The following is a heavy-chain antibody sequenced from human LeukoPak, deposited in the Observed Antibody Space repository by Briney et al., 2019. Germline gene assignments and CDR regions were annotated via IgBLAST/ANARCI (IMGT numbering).Heavy chain of an antibody. Sequence: SETLSLTCAVYGGSFSGYYWSWIRQPPGKGLEWIGEINHSGSTNYNPSLKSRVTISVDTSKNQFSLKLSSVTAADTAVYYCARGGFVLRVFPKAAYNSFDSGGQGTLVTASS. V-gene: IGHV4-34*01. D-gene: IGHD2-8*01. CDR2: INHSGST. CDR3: ARGGFVLRVFPKAAYNSFDS. CDR1: GGSFSGYY. J-gene: IGHJ4*02.